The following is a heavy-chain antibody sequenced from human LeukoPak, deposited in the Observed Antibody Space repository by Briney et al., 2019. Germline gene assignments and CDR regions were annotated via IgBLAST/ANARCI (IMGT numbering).Heavy chain of an antibody. CDR3: ARGLSGSYHYFDY. D-gene: IGHD1-26*01. J-gene: IGHJ4*02. CDR1: GFTVSSNY. V-gene: IGHV3-53*01. Sequence: GGSLRLSCAVSGFTVSSNYMSWVRQAPGKGVEWVSVIYSGGSTYYADSVKGRFTISRDNSKNTLYLQVNSLRAEDTAVYYCARGLSGSYHYFDYWGQGTLVTVSS. CDR2: IYSGGST.